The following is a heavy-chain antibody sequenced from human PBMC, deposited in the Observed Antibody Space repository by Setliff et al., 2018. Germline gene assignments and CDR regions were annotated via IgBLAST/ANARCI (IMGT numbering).Heavy chain of an antibody. D-gene: IGHD3-10*01. CDR1: GFRFSDLY. CDR3: ASYYYGSGSSYIPPHFDY. V-gene: IGHV3-7*01. Sequence: GGSLRLSCAASGFRFSDLYMSWVRQAPGKGLEWLASINPDGSEKYYVDSVKGRFTISRDNAQNALYLHMNNLRAEDTAVYYCASYYYGSGSSYIPPHFDYWGLGTLVTVSS. CDR2: INPDGSEK. J-gene: IGHJ4*02.